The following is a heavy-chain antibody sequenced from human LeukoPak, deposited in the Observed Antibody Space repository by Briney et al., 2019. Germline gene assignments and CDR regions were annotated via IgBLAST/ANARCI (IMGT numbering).Heavy chain of an antibody. V-gene: IGHV4-34*01. D-gene: IGHD2-2*01. J-gene: IGHJ2*01. Sequence: SETLSLTCAVYGGSFSGYYWSWIRQPPGKGLEWIGEINHSGSNNYNPSLKSRVTISIDTSKNQFSLKLSSVTAADTAVYYCARVYYANSYDYWFFDLWGRGTLVTVSS. CDR1: GGSFSGYY. CDR3: ARVYYANSYDYWFFDL. CDR2: INHSGSN.